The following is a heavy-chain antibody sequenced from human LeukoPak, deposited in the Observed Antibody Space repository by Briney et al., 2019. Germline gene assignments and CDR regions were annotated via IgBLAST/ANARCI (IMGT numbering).Heavy chain of an antibody. D-gene: IGHD3-10*01. Sequence: GGSLRLSCAASGFXFSNYWIHWVRQAPGKGLVWVSRINSDGSSTSYADSVKGRFTISRDNAKNTLYLQMNSLKTEDTAVYYCTTGTNAKLYGSGNYYGMDVWGQGTTVTVPS. V-gene: IGHV3-74*01. CDR2: INSDGSST. CDR1: GFXFSNYW. J-gene: IGHJ6*02. CDR3: TTGTNAKLYGSGNYYGMDV.